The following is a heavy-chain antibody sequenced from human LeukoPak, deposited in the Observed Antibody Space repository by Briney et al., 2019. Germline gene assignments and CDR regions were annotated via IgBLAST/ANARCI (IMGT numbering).Heavy chain of an antibody. CDR3: ARARGFEITDYSKSQYYYYYMDV. V-gene: IGHV1-2*02. CDR1: GYTFTGYY. D-gene: IGHD4-11*01. J-gene: IGHJ6*03. CDR2: INPNSGGT. Sequence: APVKVSCKASGYTFTGYYIHWVRQAPGQGLEWMGWINPNSGGTNYAQKFQGRVTMTRDTSISTAYMELSRLRSDDTAVYYCARARGFEITDYSKSQYYYYYMDVWGKGTTVTVSS.